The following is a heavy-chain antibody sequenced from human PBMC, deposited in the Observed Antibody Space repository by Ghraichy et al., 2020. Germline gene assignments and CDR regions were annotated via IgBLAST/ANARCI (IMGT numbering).Heavy chain of an antibody. J-gene: IGHJ5*02. Sequence: SGPTLVKPTQTLTLTCTFSVFSLSTSEVGVVWIRQPPGKALEWLALIYWDDDKRYSPSLKSRLTITKDTSKNQVVLTMTNMDPVDTASYYWALRPTGMDASITWFDPWGQGTLVTVSS. CDR2: IYWDDDK. CDR1: VFSLSTSEVG. CDR3: ALRPTGMDASITWFDP. D-gene: IGHD1-14*01. V-gene: IGHV2-5*02.